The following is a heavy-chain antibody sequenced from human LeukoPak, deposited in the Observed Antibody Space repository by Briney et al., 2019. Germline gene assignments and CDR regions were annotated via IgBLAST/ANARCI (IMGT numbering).Heavy chain of an antibody. CDR2: INTYNGKT. D-gene: IGHD3-3*01. J-gene: IGHJ4*02. V-gene: IGHV1-18*04. Sequence: GASVKVSCKASGYTFTGYYLHWVRQAPGQGLEWMGWINTYNGKTNYAQNLQGRVTMTTDTSTSTAYMELRSLRSDDTAVYYCASRSGSTPYYFDYWGQGTLVTVSS. CDR3: ASRSGSTPYYFDY. CDR1: GYTFTGYY.